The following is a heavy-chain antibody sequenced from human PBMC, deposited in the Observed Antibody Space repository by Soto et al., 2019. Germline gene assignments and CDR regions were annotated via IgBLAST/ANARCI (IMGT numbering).Heavy chain of an antibody. D-gene: IGHD7-27*01. J-gene: IGHJ6*02. CDR2: IYYSGST. CDR1: GGSISSGDYY. CDR3: ARDNWGSAYYYYYYGMDV. Sequence: PSETLSLTCTVSGGSISSGDYYWSWIRQPPGKGLEWIGYIYYSGSTYYNPSLKSRVTISVDTSKNQFSLKLSSVTAADTAVYYCARDNWGSAYYYYYYGMDVWGQGTTVTVSS. V-gene: IGHV4-30-4*01.